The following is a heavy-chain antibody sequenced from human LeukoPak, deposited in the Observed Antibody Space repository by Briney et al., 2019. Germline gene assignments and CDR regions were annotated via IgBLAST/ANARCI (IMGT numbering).Heavy chain of an antibody. CDR2: IWHDGSHK. J-gene: IGHJ5*02. CDR1: GFAFNTYA. V-gene: IGHV3-33*06. CDR3: AKEEESMSSNWFDP. D-gene: IGHD6-6*01. Sequence: GRCLRLSCAASGFAFNTYAMHWVRQAPGKGLEWVTLIWHDGSHKFYIDSVRGRFTISRDNSRNTVYLQMNSLRAEDTAVYYCAKEEESMSSNWFDPWGQGTLVTVSS.